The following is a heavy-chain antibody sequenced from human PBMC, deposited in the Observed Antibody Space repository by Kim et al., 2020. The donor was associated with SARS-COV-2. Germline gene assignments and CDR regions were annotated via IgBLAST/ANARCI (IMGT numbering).Heavy chain of an antibody. CDR2: IWYDGSNK. V-gene: IGHV3-33*01. CDR1: GFTFSSYG. D-gene: IGHD1-7*01. Sequence: GGSLRLSCAASGFTFSSYGMHWVRQAPGKGLEWVAVIWYDGSNKYYADSVKGRFTISRDNSKNTLYLQMNSLRAEDTAVYYCASDGSLGWNYVFDFDYWGQGTLVTVSS. CDR3: ASDGSLGWNYVFDFDY. J-gene: IGHJ4*02.